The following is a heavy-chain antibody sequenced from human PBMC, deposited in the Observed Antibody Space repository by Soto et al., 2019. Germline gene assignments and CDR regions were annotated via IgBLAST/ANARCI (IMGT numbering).Heavy chain of an antibody. Sequence: QVQLVQSGAEVKKPGPSVKVSCKASGGTFSSYAISWMRQAPGQGLEWMGGIIPIFGTANYAQKFQGRVTITAEKSTSTAYMELSSLGSEDTAVYYCARAPILEWLSKPYYFDYWGQGTMVTVSS. J-gene: IGHJ4*02. V-gene: IGHV1-69*06. CDR2: IIPIFGTA. D-gene: IGHD3-3*01. CDR3: ARAPILEWLSKPYYFDY. CDR1: GGTFSSYA.